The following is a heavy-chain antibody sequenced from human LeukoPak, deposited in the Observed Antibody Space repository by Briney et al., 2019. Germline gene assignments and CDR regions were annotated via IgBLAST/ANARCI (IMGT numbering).Heavy chain of an antibody. CDR3: ARGVGGSEWNWFDP. D-gene: IGHD5-12*01. V-gene: IGHV4-59*12. Sequence: SETLSLTCTVSGGSISSYYWSWIRQPPGKGLEWIGYIYYSGSTNYNPSLKSRVTISVDTSKNQISLKLSSVTAADTDVYYCARGVGGSEWNWFDPWGQGTLVTVSS. J-gene: IGHJ5*02. CDR1: GGSISSYY. CDR2: IYYSGST.